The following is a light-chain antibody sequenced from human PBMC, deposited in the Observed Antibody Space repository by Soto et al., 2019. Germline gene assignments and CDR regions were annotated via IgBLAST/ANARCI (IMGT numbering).Light chain of an antibody. CDR3: QSYDSSLRVV. V-gene: IGLV1-40*01. J-gene: IGLJ2*01. Sequence: QSVLTQPPSVSGAPGQRVTISCTGSSSNIGAGYDVHWYQQLPGTAPKLLIYGNSNRPSGVPDRFSGSKSGTSASLAITGLQAEVEADYYCQSYDSSLRVVFGGGTKVTVL. CDR2: GNS. CDR1: SSNIGAGYD.